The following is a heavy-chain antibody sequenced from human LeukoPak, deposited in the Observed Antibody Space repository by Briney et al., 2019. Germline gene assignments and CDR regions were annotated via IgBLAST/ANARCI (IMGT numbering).Heavy chain of an antibody. CDR3: AREALAVDYYYGMDV. V-gene: IGHV3-30-3*01. J-gene: IGHJ6*02. Sequence: GGSLRLSCAVSGFTFSDYTAHWVRQAPGKGMEWVAVISYDGDNKYYGDSVKGRFTISRDNSKNTLYLQMNSLTTEDTAVYYCAREALAVDYYYGMDVWGQGTTVTVSS. CDR1: GFTFSDYT. D-gene: IGHD6-19*01. CDR2: ISYDGDNK.